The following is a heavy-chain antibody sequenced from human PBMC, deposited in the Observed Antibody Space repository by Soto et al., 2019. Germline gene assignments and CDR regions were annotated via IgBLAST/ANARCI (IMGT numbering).Heavy chain of an antibody. Sequence: ASVKVSFKASGYTFTSYGISWVRQAPGQGLEWMGWISAYNGNANYAQKLQGRVTMTTDTSTSTAYMELRSLRSDDTAVYYCATGDYGSGSLGVDAFDIWGQGTMVTVSS. D-gene: IGHD3-10*01. J-gene: IGHJ3*02. CDR2: ISAYNGNA. V-gene: IGHV1-18*01. CDR1: GYTFTSYG. CDR3: ATGDYGSGSLGVDAFDI.